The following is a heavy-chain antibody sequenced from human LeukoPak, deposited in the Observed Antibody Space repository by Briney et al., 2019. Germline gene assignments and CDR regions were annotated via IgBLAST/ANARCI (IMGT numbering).Heavy chain of an antibody. CDR1: DDSITMYY. V-gene: IGHV4-59*01. Sequence: SETLSLTCTVSDDSITMYYWTWIRQPPGGGLEWIGYVDDTVSTKFNPSLNGRVSISRDTSNNFFSLRLRSVTAADTAVYFCARGRVSSSTWYSTYYYFFYMDFWGKGTTVTVSS. J-gene: IGHJ6*03. D-gene: IGHD4-11*01. CDR2: VDDTVST. CDR3: ARGRVSSSTWYSTYYYFFYMDF.